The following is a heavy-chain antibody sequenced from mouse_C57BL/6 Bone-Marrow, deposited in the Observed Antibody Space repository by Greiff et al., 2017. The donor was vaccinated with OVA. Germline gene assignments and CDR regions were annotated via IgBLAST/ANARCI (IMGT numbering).Heavy chain of an antibody. CDR1: GYSFTSGYY. V-gene: IGHV3-6*01. J-gene: IGHJ3*01. Sequence: EVQLQQSGPGLVKPSQSLSLTCSITGYSFTSGYYWNWIRQFPGNQLEWMGYISYDGSNNYNPSLKNRISITRDTSKSQFFLKLNSVTTEDTATYYCARSSDSPLAYWGQGTLVTVSA. CDR3: ARSSDSPLAY. D-gene: IGHD6-1*01. CDR2: ISYDGSN.